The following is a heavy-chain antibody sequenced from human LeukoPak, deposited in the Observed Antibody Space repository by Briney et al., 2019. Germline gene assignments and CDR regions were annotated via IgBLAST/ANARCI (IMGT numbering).Heavy chain of an antibody. V-gene: IGHV4-38-2*02. D-gene: IGHD3-10*01. CDR2: MHHSGSA. CDR1: GYSISSDYH. Sequence: SETLSLTCAVSGYSISSDYHWGWIRQPPGKGLEWIGAMHHSGSAYYNPSLKSRVTISVDTSKSQVSLKLNSVTAADTAVYYCARDRSYYTFDYWGQGTLVTVSA. CDR3: ARDRSYYTFDY. J-gene: IGHJ4*02.